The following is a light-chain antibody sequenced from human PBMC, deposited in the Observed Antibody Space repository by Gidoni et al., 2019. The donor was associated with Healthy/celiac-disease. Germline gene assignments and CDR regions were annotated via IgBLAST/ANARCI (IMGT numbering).Light chain of an antibody. CDR3: SSYTSSHVV. CDR2: AVS. J-gene: IGLJ2*01. V-gene: IGLV2-14*01. CDR1: SRDVGGYNY. Sequence: QSALTQPASVSGSPAQSLTISCTGTSRDVGGYNYVSWYQQHPGKAPKLMIYAVSKRPSGVSNRFSGSKSGNTASLTISGLHAEDEADYYCSSYTSSHVVFGGGTKLTVL.